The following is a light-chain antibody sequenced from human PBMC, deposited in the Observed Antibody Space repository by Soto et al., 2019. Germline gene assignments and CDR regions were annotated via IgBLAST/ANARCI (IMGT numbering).Light chain of an antibody. Sequence: EIVLTQSPGTLSLSPGERATLSCRASQSVGSNYVAWYQQRPGQTPRLLIYGASTRATGIPDRFSGSGSGTDFTLTISRLEPEDFVVYYCQQPNSSPWMFGQGTKVEIK. CDR1: QSVGSNY. V-gene: IGKV3-20*01. CDR3: QQPNSSPWM. J-gene: IGKJ1*01. CDR2: GAS.